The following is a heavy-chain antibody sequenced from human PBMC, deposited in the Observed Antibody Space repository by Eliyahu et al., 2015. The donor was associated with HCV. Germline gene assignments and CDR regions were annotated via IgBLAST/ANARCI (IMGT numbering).Heavy chain of an antibody. V-gene: IGHV2-70*17. CDR1: GFSLTTTGMC. D-gene: IGHD1-7*01. Sequence: QVTLRESGPALVKPTQTLTLTCTFSGFSLTTTGMCVNWIRQPPGKALEWLARIDWDDDKFYSASLKTRLTISKDTSTSQVVLAMANVDPGDTATYYCARTFKTSTGNYPFDNWGQGTLVTVSS. CDR3: ARTFKTSTGNYPFDN. CDR2: IDWDDDK. J-gene: IGHJ4*02.